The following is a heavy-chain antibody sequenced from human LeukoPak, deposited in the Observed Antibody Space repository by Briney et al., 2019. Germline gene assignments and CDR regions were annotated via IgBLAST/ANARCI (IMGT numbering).Heavy chain of an antibody. CDR2: IYYSGST. Sequence: SETLSLTCTVSGGSISSSSYYWGWIRQPPGKGLGWIGSIYYSGSTYYNPSLKSRVTISVDTSKNQFSLKLSSVTAADTAVYYCARGRYGWLPFHYWGQGTLVTVSS. CDR3: ARGRYGWLPFHY. D-gene: IGHD3-16*01. CDR1: GGSISSSSYY. J-gene: IGHJ4*02. V-gene: IGHV4-39*07.